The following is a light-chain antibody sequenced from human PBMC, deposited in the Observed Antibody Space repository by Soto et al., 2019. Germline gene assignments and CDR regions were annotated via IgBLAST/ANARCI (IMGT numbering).Light chain of an antibody. Sequence: DIQMTQSPSTLSASVGDRVSITCRASQNIDKWLAWYQQKPQKAPKRLIFDASTLESGVPSRFSGSGSGTEFTLTISSLQPDDFATYYCQQYNTYQGTFGPGTKVDNK. V-gene: IGKV1-5*01. J-gene: IGKJ1*01. CDR3: QQYNTYQGT. CDR1: QNIDKW. CDR2: DAS.